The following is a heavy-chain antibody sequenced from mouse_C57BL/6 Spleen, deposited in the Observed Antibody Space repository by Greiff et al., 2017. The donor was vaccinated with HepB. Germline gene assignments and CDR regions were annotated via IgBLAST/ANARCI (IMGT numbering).Heavy chain of an antibody. J-gene: IGHJ1*03. D-gene: IGHD1-1*01. Sequence: VKLQQSGAELVRPGTSVKVSCKASGYAFTNYLIEWVKQRPGQGLEWIGVINPGSGGTNYNEKFKGKATLTADKSSSTAYMQLSSLTSEDSAVYFCARSLYYGSSYWYFDVWGTGTTVTVSS. V-gene: IGHV1-54*01. CDR1: GYAFTNYL. CDR2: INPGSGGT. CDR3: ARSLYYGSSYWYFDV.